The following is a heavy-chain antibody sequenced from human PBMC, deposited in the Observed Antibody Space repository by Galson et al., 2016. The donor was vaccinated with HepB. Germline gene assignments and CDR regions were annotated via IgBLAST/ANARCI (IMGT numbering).Heavy chain of an antibody. D-gene: IGHD3-22*01. Sequence: SETLSLTCTVSGDSMSGYYWNWIRQPPGKGLEWVGTINYSGSTYYNPSLKSRVAVPVDTSKNQFSLKLSSVAAADTAVYYCAAFYDTSGDFWGQGTLVTVSS. CDR2: INYSGST. V-gene: IGHV4-59*04. J-gene: IGHJ4*02. CDR3: AAFYDTSGDF. CDR1: GDSMSGYY.